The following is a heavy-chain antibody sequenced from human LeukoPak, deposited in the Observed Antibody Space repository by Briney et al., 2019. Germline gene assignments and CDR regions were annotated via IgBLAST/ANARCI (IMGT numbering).Heavy chain of an antibody. Sequence: GGSLRLSCAASGFTFSSCAMSWVRQAPGKGLEWVSAVSGSGGSTYYADSVKGRFTISRDNSKNTLYLQMNRLRAEDTAVYYCAKDYLEYYYGSGSLSAFDIWGQGTMVTVSS. J-gene: IGHJ3*02. V-gene: IGHV3-23*01. D-gene: IGHD3-10*01. CDR2: VSGSGGST. CDR1: GFTFSSCA. CDR3: AKDYLEYYYGSGSLSAFDI.